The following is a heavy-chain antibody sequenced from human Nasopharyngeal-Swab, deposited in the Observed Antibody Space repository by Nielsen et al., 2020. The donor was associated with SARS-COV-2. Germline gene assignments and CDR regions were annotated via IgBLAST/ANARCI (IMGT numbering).Heavy chain of an antibody. Sequence: GESLKISCAASGFTFNNYNFNWGRQAPGKGLEWVSSISNSSRYIYYAESVKGRFTISRDNAKNSLYLQMNSLRAEDTAVYYCARDGLDYDFWSAYFMDVWGQGTTVTVSS. D-gene: IGHD3-3*01. V-gene: IGHV3-21*01. CDR2: ISNSSRYI. CDR3: ARDGLDYDFWSAYFMDV. J-gene: IGHJ6*02. CDR1: GFTFNNYN.